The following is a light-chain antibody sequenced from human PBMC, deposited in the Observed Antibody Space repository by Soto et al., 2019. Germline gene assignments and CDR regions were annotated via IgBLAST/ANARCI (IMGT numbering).Light chain of an antibody. J-gene: IGKJ1*01. V-gene: IGKV3-20*01. CDR1: QSVSSSY. CDR2: GAS. Sequence: EIVLTQSPGTLSLSPGERATLSCRASQSVSSSYLAWYQQKPGQAPRLLIYGASSRATGIPDRCSGSGSGTDFTLTISRLEPEDFAVYYCQKYGSSPGTFGQGTKVEIK. CDR3: QKYGSSPGT.